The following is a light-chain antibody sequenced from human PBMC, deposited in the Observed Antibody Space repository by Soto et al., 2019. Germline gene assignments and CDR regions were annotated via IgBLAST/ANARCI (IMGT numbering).Light chain of an antibody. J-gene: IGKJ1*01. CDR3: QQSYSTPRT. Sequence: DIHMTLSASTLSASVGYRVTITGRASQSISSYLNWHQQKQGKSPKLLIYAASSLQSGVPSRFSGSGYGTDFNLTISSLQPEDFATYYCQQSYSTPRTFGQGTKVDIK. V-gene: IGKV1-39*01. CDR2: AAS. CDR1: QSISSY.